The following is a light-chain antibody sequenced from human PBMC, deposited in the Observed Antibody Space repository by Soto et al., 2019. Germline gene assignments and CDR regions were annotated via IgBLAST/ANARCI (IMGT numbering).Light chain of an antibody. CDR1: QSVRSY. CDR3: QQRSNWPPYT. Sequence: EIVLTQSPATLSLSPGERATLSCRASQSVRSYLAWYQQKPGQAPRLLIYDASNRATRIPARFSGSGSGTDFTLTISSREPEDFAVYYCQQRSNWPPYTFGQGTKLEIK. J-gene: IGKJ2*01. CDR2: DAS. V-gene: IGKV3-11*01.